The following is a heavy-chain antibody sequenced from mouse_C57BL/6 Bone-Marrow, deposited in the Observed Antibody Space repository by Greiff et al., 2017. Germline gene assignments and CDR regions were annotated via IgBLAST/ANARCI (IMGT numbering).Heavy chain of an antibody. V-gene: IGHV5-12*01. J-gene: IGHJ1*03. CDR2: ISNGGGST. CDR1: GFTFSDYY. Sequence: EVKLVESGGGLVQPGGSLKLSCAASGFTFSDYYMYWVRQTPEKRLEWVAYISNGGGSTYYPDTVKGRFTISRDTAKNTLYLQMSRLKSEDTAMYYCARLRRYFDVWGTGTTVTVSS. CDR3: ARLRRYFDV.